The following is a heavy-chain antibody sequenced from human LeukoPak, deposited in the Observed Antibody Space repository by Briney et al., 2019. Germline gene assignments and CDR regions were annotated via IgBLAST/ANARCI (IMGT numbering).Heavy chain of an antibody. D-gene: IGHD1-1*01. CDR1: GFTFSSYG. V-gene: IGHV3-30*03. J-gene: IGHJ4*02. CDR3: ARMPFNGKGRGTFDY. Sequence: QTGGSLRLSCAASGFTFSSYGMHWVRQAPGKGLEWVAVISYDGSNKYYADSVKGRFTISRDNSKNTLYLQMNSLRAEDTAVYYCARMPFNGKGRGTFDYWGQGTLVTVSS. CDR2: ISYDGSNK.